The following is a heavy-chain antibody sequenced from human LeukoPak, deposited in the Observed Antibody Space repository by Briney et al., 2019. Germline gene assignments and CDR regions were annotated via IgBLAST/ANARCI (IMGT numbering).Heavy chain of an antibody. J-gene: IGHJ4*02. CDR3: ATDSALLRIFDY. CDR1: GGSISSGYY. Sequence: TPSETLSLTCTVSGGSISSGYYWGWIRQPPVKGLEWIGSIYHSGSTYYNPSLKSRVTISVDTSKNQFSLKLSSVSAADTAVYYCATDSALLRIFDYWGQGTLVTVSS. D-gene: IGHD1-26*01. CDR2: IYHSGST. V-gene: IGHV4-38-2*02.